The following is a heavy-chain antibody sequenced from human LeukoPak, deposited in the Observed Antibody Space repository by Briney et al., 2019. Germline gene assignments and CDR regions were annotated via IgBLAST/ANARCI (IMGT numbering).Heavy chain of an antibody. V-gene: IGHV3-53*01. CDR1: GFSVSSNY. CDR3: ARTLPGSYSDC. D-gene: IGHD7-27*01. CDR2: IFSGGST. J-gene: IGHJ4*02. Sequence: GGSLRLSCAASGFSVSSNYMSWVRQAPGKGLEWGSVIFSGGSTYYADSVKGRFTISRDDSKNTVYLQLNSLRAEDTAVYYCARTLPGSYSDCWGQGTLVAVS.